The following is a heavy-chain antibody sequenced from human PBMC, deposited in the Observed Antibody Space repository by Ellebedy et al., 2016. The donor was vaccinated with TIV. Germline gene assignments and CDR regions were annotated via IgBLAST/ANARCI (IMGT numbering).Heavy chain of an antibody. Sequence: PGGSLRLSCPASGFTFSTYAMSWVRQPPGKGLEWVAGISASGVDTYYADSVKGRFTVSRDNSKNTLYVHMDSLRAEDTAVYYCAKDSDSSGCYYWGQGTLVTVSS. J-gene: IGHJ4*02. V-gene: IGHV3-23*01. D-gene: IGHD6-19*01. CDR3: AKDSDSSGCYY. CDR1: GFTFSTYA. CDR2: ISASGVDT.